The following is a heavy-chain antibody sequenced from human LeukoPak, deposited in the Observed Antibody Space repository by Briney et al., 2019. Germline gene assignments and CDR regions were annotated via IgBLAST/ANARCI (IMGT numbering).Heavy chain of an antibody. CDR3: AKGPPVSEVTTLGYYYMDV. CDR1: GYSISSGYY. CDR2: IYHSGST. V-gene: IGHV4-38-2*01. D-gene: IGHD4-11*01. J-gene: IGHJ6*03. Sequence: SETLSLTCAVSGYSISSGYYWGWIRQPPGKGLEWIGSIYHSGSTYYNPSLKSRVTISVDTSKNQFSLKLSSVTAADTAVYYCAKGPPVSEVTTLGYYYMDVWDKGTAVTVSS.